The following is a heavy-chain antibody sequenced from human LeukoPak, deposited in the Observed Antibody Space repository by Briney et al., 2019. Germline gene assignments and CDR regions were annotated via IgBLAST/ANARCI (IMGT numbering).Heavy chain of an antibody. Sequence: APVKVSCKASGYTFVDNYMHWVHQAPGKGPEWVGFVDPKDGETVYAEKFQDRVTLSADTSIDTAYMELSSLTPEDTAMYYCTTTNVGNSPRDYWGQGTLVTVSS. D-gene: IGHD3-3*01. V-gene: IGHV1-69-2*01. CDR2: VDPKDGET. CDR1: GYTFVDNY. J-gene: IGHJ4*02. CDR3: TTTNVGNSPRDY.